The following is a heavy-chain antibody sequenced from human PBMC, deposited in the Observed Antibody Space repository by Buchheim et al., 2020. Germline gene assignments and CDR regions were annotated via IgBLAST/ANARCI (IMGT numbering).Heavy chain of an antibody. CDR1: GGSISSGGYY. V-gene: IGHV4-31*03. CDR2: IYYSGST. CDR3: ASGSYGLGFDY. D-gene: IGHD1-26*01. Sequence: QVQLQESGPGLVKPSQTLSLTCTVSGGSISSGGYYWSWIRQHPGKGLEWIGYIYYSGSTYYNPSLKRRVTIPVHTPKHQLSLKLSSVTAADTAVYYCASGSYGLGFDYWGQGTL. J-gene: IGHJ4*02.